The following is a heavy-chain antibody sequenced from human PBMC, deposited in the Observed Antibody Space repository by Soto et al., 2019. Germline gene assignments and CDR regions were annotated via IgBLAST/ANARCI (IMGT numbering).Heavy chain of an antibody. CDR3: ARDGYSNFAY. V-gene: IGHV4-61*01. D-gene: IGHD4-4*01. Sequence: SETLSLTCTVSGGSVSSGSYYWSWILHPPGKGLEWIGYISNSGSTKYNPSLKSRVAISVDTSKNQFSLKLSSVTAADTAAYYCARDGYSNFAYWGQGTLVTVSS. CDR1: GGSVSSGSYY. CDR2: ISNSGST. J-gene: IGHJ4*02.